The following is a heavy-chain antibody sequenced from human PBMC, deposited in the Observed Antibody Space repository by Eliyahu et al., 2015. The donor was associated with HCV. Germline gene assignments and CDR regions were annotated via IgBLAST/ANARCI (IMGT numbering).Heavy chain of an antibody. Sequence: QVQLQESGPGLVKPSQTLSLTCTVSGCSISSGGYYWSWIRQHPGKGLEWIGYIYYSGSTYYNPSLKSRVTISVDTSKNQFSLKLSSVTAADTAVYYCARVRYSSSPGLGEYYFDYWGQGTLVTVSS. CDR3: ARVRYSSSPGLGEYYFDY. CDR2: IYYSGST. CDR1: GCSISSGGYY. V-gene: IGHV4-31*03. J-gene: IGHJ4*02. D-gene: IGHD6-6*01.